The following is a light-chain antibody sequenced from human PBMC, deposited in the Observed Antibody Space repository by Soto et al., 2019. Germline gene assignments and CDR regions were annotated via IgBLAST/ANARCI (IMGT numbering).Light chain of an antibody. Sequence: QSALTQPRSVSGSPGQSVTISCTGTSSDVGGYNYVSWYQQYPGKAPKLMIYDVNKRPSGVPDRFSGSKSGNTASLTISGLQAEDEADYYCCSYAGSYGWVFGGGTQLTVL. J-gene: IGLJ3*02. CDR2: DVN. V-gene: IGLV2-11*01. CDR3: CSYAGSYGWV. CDR1: SSDVGGYNY.